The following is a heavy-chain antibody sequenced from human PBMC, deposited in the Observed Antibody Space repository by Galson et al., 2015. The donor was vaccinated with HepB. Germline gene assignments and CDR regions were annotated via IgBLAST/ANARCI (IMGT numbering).Heavy chain of an antibody. CDR3: ALPPLYYYDSSGPEAVVGYFQH. D-gene: IGHD3-22*01. CDR2: FDPEDGET. Sequence: SVKVSCKVSGYTLTELSMHWVRQAPGKGPEWMGGFDPEDGETIYAQKFQGRVTMTEDTSTDTAYMELSSLRSEDTAVYYCALPPLYYYDSSGPEAVVGYFQHWGQGTLVTVSS. V-gene: IGHV1-24*01. J-gene: IGHJ1*01. CDR1: GYTLTELS.